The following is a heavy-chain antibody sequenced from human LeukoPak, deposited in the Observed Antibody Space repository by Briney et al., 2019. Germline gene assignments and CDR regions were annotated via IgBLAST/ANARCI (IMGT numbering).Heavy chain of an antibody. V-gene: IGHV4-34*01. CDR1: GGSFSGYY. CDR3: ARVMVRGVIIFSPGPFDI. J-gene: IGHJ3*02. CDR2: INHSGST. Sequence: SETLSLTCAVYGGSFSGYYWSWIRQPPGKGLEWIGEINHSGSTNYNPSLKSRVTISVDTSKNQFSLKLSSVTAADTAVYYCARVMVRGVIIFSPGPFDIWGQGTMVTVSS. D-gene: IGHD3-10*01.